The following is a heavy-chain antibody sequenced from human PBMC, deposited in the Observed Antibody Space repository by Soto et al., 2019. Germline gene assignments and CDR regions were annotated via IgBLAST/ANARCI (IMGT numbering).Heavy chain of an antibody. Sequence: PTLVNPTQTLTLTCTFSGFSLSTSGVGVGWIRQPPGKALEWLALIYWDDDKRYSPSLKSRLTITKDTSKNQVVLTMTNMDPVDTATYYCAHRISSGWYGAFDIWGQGTMVTVSS. CDR2: IYWDDDK. CDR3: AHRISSGWYGAFDI. CDR1: GFSLSTSGVG. D-gene: IGHD6-19*01. V-gene: IGHV2-5*02. J-gene: IGHJ3*02.